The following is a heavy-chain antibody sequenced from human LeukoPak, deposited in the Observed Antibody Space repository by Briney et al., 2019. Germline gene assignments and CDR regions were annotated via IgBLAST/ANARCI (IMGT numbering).Heavy chain of an antibody. V-gene: IGHV3-33*01. Sequence: GGSLRLSCAASGFTFSSYGMHWVRQAPGKGLEWVAVIWYDGSNKYYADSVKGRFTISRDNSKNTLYLQMNSLRAEDTAVYYCARVHCSSTSCHKASAAFDIWGQGTMVTVSS. CDR2: IWYDGSNK. J-gene: IGHJ3*02. CDR3: ARVHCSSTSCHKASAAFDI. D-gene: IGHD2-2*02. CDR1: GFTFSSYG.